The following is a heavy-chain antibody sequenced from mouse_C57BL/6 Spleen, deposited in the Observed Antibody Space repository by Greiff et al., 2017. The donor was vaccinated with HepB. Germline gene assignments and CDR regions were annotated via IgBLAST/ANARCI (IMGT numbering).Heavy chain of an antibody. CDR3: ARPYDYDDAMDY. V-gene: IGHV1-82*01. CDR1: GYAFSSSW. Sequence: VQLQQSGPELVKPGASVKISCKASGYAFSSSWLNWVKQRPGKGLGWIGRIYPGDGDTNYNGKFKGKATLTADKSSSTAYMQVSSVTTEDSAVYFCARPYDYDDAMDYWGQGTSVTVAS. J-gene: IGHJ4*01. D-gene: IGHD2-4*01. CDR2: IYPGDGDT.